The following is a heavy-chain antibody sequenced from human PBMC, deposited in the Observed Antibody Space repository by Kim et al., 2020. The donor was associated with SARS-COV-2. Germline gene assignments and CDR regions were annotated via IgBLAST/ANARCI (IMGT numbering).Heavy chain of an antibody. Sequence: GASLKISCKGSGYSFTSYWIGWVRQMPGKGLEWMGIIYPGDSDTRYSPSFQGQVTISADKSISTAYLQWSSLKASDTAMYYCARLIGSSWSPDAFDIWGQGTMVTVSS. CDR3: ARLIGSSWSPDAFDI. J-gene: IGHJ3*02. CDR2: IYPGDSDT. CDR1: GYSFTSYW. V-gene: IGHV5-51*01. D-gene: IGHD6-13*01.